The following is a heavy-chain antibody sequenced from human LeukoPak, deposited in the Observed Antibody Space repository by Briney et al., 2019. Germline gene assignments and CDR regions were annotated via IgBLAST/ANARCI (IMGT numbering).Heavy chain of an antibody. CDR1: GFTFSSYG. CDR2: IWYDGSNK. Sequence: PGGSLRLSCAASGFTFSSYGMHWVRQAPGKGLEWVAVIWYDGSNKYYADSVKGRFTISRDNSKNTLYLQMNSLRAEDTAVYYCACWTDYYDSSEVVRGMDVWGQGTTVTVSS. V-gene: IGHV3-33*01. D-gene: IGHD3-22*01. CDR3: ACWTDYYDSSEVVRGMDV. J-gene: IGHJ6*02.